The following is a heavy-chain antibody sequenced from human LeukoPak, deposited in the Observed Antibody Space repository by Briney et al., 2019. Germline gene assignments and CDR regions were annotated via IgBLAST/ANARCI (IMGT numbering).Heavy chain of an antibody. Sequence: SETLSLTCTVSGGSISSSSYYWGWIRQPPGKGLEWIGSIYYSGSTYYNPSLKSRVTISVYTSKNQFSLKLSSVTAADTAVYYCARVSIAVAGTIIRYYYYGMDVWGQGTTVTVSS. J-gene: IGHJ6*02. CDR1: GGSISSSSYY. V-gene: IGHV4-39*07. CDR3: ARVSIAVAGTIIRYYYYGMDV. D-gene: IGHD6-19*01. CDR2: IYYSGST.